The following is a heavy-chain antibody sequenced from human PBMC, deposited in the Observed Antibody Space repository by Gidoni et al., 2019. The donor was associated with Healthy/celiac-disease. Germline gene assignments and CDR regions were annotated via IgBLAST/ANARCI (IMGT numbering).Heavy chain of an antibody. CDR2: ISGSGDNT. V-gene: IGHV3-23*01. D-gene: IGHD7-27*01. J-gene: IGHJ6*02. CDR1: GVTFSNYS. Sequence: EVQLLESGGGLVRPGGSLRLAWSASGVTFSNYSMTWVTQAPGKGLEWVSGISGSGDNTYYADSVKGRFTFSRDNVKKTLYLQMNSLRAEDTAIYYCAKDKWGGLIWHPPQGRDAMDVWGQGTTVTVSS. CDR3: AKDKWGGLIWHPPQGRDAMDV.